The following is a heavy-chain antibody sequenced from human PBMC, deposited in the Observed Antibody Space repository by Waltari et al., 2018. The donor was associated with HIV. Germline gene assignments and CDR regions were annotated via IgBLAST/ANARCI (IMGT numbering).Heavy chain of an antibody. V-gene: IGHV3-30*04. J-gene: IGHJ4*02. CDR1: GFPFSRYA. CDR3: ARGTYSSSSVFAY. CDR2: ISFDGSNK. Sequence: QVQLVESGGGVVQPGRSLRLSCAASGFPFSRYAMHWVRQAPGKGLEWVAVISFDGSNKYYADSVKGRFTISRDNSKNTLYMQMNSLRAEDTAVYYCARGTYSSSSVFAYWGQGTLVIVSS. D-gene: IGHD6-6*01.